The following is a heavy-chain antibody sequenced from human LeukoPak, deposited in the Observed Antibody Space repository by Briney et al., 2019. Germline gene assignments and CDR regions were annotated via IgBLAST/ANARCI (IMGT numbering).Heavy chain of an antibody. Sequence: SETLSLTCTVSGYSISSGYFWGWIRQPPGKGLECIGTTYHSGSTYYNPSLKSRVTISVDTSKNQFSLKLNSVTAADTAVYYCARIYSSSWFLNWFDPWGQGTLVTVSS. V-gene: IGHV4-38-2*02. CDR3: ARIYSSSWFLNWFDP. D-gene: IGHD6-13*01. CDR1: GYSISSGYF. J-gene: IGHJ5*02. CDR2: TYHSGST.